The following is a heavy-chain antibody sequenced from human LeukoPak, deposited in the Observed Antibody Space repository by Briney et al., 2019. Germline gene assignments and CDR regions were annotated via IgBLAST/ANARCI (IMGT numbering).Heavy chain of an antibody. CDR1: GYSISSGCY. J-gene: IGHJ5*02. CDR2: IYHSGST. V-gene: IGHV4-38-2*02. Sequence: SETLSLTCTVSGYSISSGCYWGWIRQPPGKGLEWIGSIYHSGSTYYNPSLKSRVTISVDTSKNQFSLKLSSVTAADTAVYYCARQGGATLQDNWFDPWGQGTLVTVSS. D-gene: IGHD1-26*01. CDR3: ARQGGATLQDNWFDP.